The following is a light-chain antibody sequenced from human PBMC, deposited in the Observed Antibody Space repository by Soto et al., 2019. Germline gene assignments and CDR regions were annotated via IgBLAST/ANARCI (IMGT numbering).Light chain of an antibody. J-gene: IGKJ2*01. Sequence: EIVLTQSPGTLPLSPGERATLSCRASQSVSDTYLAWYQQKPGQAPRLLIYGASNRATSIPDRFSGSESGTDLTLTISSLEPEDFSVYYCQQYGSSPPYTFGQGTKLEIK. V-gene: IGKV3-20*01. CDR3: QQYGSSPPYT. CDR1: QSVSDTY. CDR2: GAS.